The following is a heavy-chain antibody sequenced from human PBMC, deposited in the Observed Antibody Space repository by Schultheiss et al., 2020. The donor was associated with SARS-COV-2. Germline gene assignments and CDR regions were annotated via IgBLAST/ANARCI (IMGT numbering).Heavy chain of an antibody. CDR3: AHRREATMGVYFDY. V-gene: IGHV2-70*12. D-gene: IGHD5-12*01. CDR1: GFSLSTSGMR. J-gene: IGHJ4*02. CDR2: IDWDDDK. Sequence: SGPTLVKPTQTLTLTCTFSGFSLSTSGMRVSWVRQPPGKTLEWLARIDWDDDKFYSTSLKSRLTITKDTSKNQVVLTMTNMDPVDTATYYCAHRREATMGVYFDYWGQGTLVTVSS.